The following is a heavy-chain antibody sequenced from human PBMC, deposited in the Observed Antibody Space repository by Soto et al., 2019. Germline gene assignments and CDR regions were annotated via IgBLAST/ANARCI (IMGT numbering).Heavy chain of an antibody. Sequence: PGESLKISCKGSGYSFTTYWIGWVRQMPGKGLEWMGIIYPGDSDIRYSPSFQGQVTISADKSISTAYLQWSSLKASDTAIYYCARHPPPGWPHAMDYWGQGTLVTVSS. CDR3: ARHPPPGWPHAMDY. V-gene: IGHV5-51*01. CDR1: GYSFTTYW. D-gene: IGHD6-19*01. CDR2: IYPGDSDI. J-gene: IGHJ4*02.